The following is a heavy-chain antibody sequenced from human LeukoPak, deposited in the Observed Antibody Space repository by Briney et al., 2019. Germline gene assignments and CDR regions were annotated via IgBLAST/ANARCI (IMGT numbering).Heavy chain of an antibody. Sequence: SETLSLTCAVYGVSFSGYYWSWLRQPPGKGLEWIGEINHSGRTNYNPSLKSRVTISVDTSKNQFSLKLSSVTAADTAVYYCARGRSYISTGSWFDPWGQGTLVTVSS. V-gene: IGHV4-34*01. CDR2: INHSGRT. CDR1: GVSFSGYY. CDR3: ARGRSYISTGSWFDP. D-gene: IGHD1-26*01. J-gene: IGHJ5*02.